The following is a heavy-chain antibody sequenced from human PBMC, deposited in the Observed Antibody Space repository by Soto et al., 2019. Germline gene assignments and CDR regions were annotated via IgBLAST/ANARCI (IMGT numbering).Heavy chain of an antibody. CDR1: GFTFSSYN. V-gene: IGHV3-21*01. D-gene: IGHD1-7*01. CDR3: ARDLIRYNWNYGDY. J-gene: IGHJ4*02. CDR2: ISSSSTYI. Sequence: GGSLRLSCAASGFTFSSYNMNWVRQAPGKGLEWVSSISSSSTYIYYADSVKGRFTISRDDAKNSLYLQMNSLRAEDTAVYYCARDLIRYNWNYGDYWGQGTLVTVSS.